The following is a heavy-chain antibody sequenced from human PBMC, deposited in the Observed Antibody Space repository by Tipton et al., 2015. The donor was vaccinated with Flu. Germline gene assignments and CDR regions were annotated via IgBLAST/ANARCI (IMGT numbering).Heavy chain of an antibody. CDR1: GGSISSYY. Sequence: TPSLTCTVSGGSISSYYWSWIRQSPGKGLEWIGYISYSGSTIYNPSLKSRVTISIDTSKNQFSLKVRSLTAADTAVYYCARGSGYANVYLDYWGRGNLVTVSS. CDR3: ARGSGYANVYLDY. D-gene: IGHD5-12*01. CDR2: ISYSGST. V-gene: IGHV4-59*12. J-gene: IGHJ4*02.